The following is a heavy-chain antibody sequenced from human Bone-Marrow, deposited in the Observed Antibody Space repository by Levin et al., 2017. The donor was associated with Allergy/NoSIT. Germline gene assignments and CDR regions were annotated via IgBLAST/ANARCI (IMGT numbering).Heavy chain of an antibody. CDR2: ITWNSGTI. J-gene: IGHJ4*02. V-gene: IGHV3-9*01. CDR1: GFTFDNYA. CDR3: VKDVGPVVTANLAFES. D-gene: IGHD2-21*02. Sequence: QRGESLKISCAASGFTFDNYAMHWVRQAPGKGLEWVSCITWNSGTIAYADSVKGRFTISRENADNSLFLQMHSLRPEDTAFYYCVKDVGPVVTANLAFESWGQGTLVTVSS.